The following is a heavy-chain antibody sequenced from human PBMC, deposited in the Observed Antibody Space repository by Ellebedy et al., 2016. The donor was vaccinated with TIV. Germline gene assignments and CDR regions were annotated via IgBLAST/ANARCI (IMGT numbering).Heavy chain of an antibody. Sequence: SETLSLTXTVSGGSMGGYFWSWIRQAPGKGLEWIGYIYYSGSAYYNPSLESRVTLSIDASKNQFSLKLRSVTAADTAVYYCARRETETWAWFFDYWGQGAPVTVSS. CDR3: ARRETETWAWFFDY. J-gene: IGHJ4*02. V-gene: IGHV4-59*08. CDR2: IYYSGSA. CDR1: GGSMGGYF. D-gene: IGHD1-14*01.